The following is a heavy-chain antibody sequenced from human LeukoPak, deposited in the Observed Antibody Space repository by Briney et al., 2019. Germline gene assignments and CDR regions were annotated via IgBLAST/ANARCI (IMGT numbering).Heavy chain of an antibody. CDR1: GYTFSAYY. V-gene: IGHV1-2*06. CDR3: ARGMAAAAIRWFDH. Sequence: ASVTVSFTASGYTFSAYYIHWVRQAPGQGLEWMGRVDPNSGGTNYAQKFQGRVTMTRDTSISTAYMELTRLNSDDTAVYYCARGMAAAAIRWFDHWGQGTLVTVSS. J-gene: IGHJ5*02. CDR2: VDPNSGGT. D-gene: IGHD6-13*01.